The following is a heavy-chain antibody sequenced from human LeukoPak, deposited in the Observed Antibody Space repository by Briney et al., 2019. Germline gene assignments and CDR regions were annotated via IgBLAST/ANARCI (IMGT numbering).Heavy chain of an antibody. V-gene: IGHV3-21*01. J-gene: IGHJ4*02. CDR2: ISSSSSYI. Sequence: GGSLRLSCAASGSTFSSYSMNWVRQAPGKGLEWVSSISSSSSYIYYADSVKGRFTISRVNAKNSLYLQMNSLRAEDTAVYYCATNIMGPRCFDYWGQGTLVTVSS. CDR1: GSTFSSYS. CDR3: ATNIMGPRCFDY. D-gene: IGHD5-12*01.